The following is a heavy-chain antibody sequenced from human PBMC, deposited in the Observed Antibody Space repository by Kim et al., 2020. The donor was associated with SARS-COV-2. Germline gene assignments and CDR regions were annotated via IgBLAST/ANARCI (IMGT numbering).Heavy chain of an antibody. V-gene: IGHV3-30*18. D-gene: IGHD3-10*01. CDR2: ISYDGSNK. CDR3: AKSGEDSAGYHENWYFDL. Sequence: GGSLRLSCAASGFTFSSYGMHWVRQAPGKGLEWVAVISYDGSNKYYADSVKGRFTISRDNSKNTLYLQMNSLRAEDTALYYCAKSGEDSAGYHENWYFDLWGRGTLVTVSS. CDR1: GFTFSSYG. J-gene: IGHJ2*01.